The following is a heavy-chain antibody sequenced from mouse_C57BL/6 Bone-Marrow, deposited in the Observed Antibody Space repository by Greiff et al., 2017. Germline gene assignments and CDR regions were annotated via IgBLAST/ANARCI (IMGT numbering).Heavy chain of an antibody. CDR1: GYTFTNYW. CDR2: IYPGGGYT. D-gene: IGHD2-4*01. V-gene: IGHV1-63*01. CDR3: ARSNYDPYYFDY. J-gene: IGHJ2*01. Sequence: QVQLKQSGAELVRPGTSVKMSCKASGYTFTNYWIGWAKQRPGHGLEWIGDIYPGGGYTNYNEKFKGKATLTADKSSSTAYMQFSSLTSEDSAIYYCARSNYDPYYFDYWGQGTTLTVSS.